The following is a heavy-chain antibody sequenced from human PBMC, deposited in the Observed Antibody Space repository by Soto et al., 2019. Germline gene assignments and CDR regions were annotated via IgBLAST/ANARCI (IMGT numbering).Heavy chain of an antibody. Sequence: EVQLLESGGGLVQPGGSLRLSCAASGFTFSSYGMSWVRQAPGKGLEWVSTISGGGGSTYYADSVRGRFTISRANSKNTLYLQMNSLRAEDTAVYHCAKRGYCSSDTCYRYFDYWGQGTLVTVSS. CDR3: AKRGYCSSDTCYRYFDY. D-gene: IGHD2-2*01. CDR1: GFTFSSYG. J-gene: IGHJ4*02. V-gene: IGHV3-23*01. CDR2: ISGGGGST.